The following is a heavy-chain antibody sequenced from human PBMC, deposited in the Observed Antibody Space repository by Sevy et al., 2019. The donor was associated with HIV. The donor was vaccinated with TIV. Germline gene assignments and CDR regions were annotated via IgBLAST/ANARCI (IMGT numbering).Heavy chain of an antibody. CDR3: ARRQTDQSGSYWLDP. CDR2: IKTDGSDT. V-gene: IGHV3-74*01. D-gene: IGHD1-26*01. J-gene: IGHJ5*02. CDR1: GFTFSSYW. Sequence: GGSLRLSCAASGFTFSSYWMHWVRQAPGKGLVWVSRIKTDGSDTSYADSDKVRFTISRDNTKNTLYLQMNSLRAEDTALYYCARRQTDQSGSYWLDPWGQGTLVTISS.